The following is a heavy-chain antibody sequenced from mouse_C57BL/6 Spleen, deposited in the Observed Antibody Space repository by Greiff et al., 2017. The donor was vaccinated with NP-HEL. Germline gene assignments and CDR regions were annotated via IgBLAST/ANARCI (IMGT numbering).Heavy chain of an antibody. CDR3: ARRTLYYGSSYGYFDY. D-gene: IGHD1-1*01. J-gene: IGHJ2*01. Sequence: VQLQQSGAELMKPGASVKLSCKATGYTFTGYWIEWVKQRPGHGLEWIGEILPGSGSTNYNEKFKGKATFTADTSSNTAYMQLSSLTTEDSAIYYCARRTLYYGSSYGYFDYWGQGTTLTVSS. V-gene: IGHV1-9*01. CDR2: ILPGSGST. CDR1: GYTFTGYW.